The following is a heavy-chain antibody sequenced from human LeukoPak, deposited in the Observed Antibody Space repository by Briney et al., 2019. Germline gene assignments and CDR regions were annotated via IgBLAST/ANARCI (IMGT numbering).Heavy chain of an antibody. CDR1: GYIFTTYD. D-gene: IGHD3-16*01. CDR2: MNPNTGNT. J-gene: IGHJ6*03. V-gene: IGHV1-8*01. Sequence: EASVKVSCRASGYIFTTYDINWVRQAAGQGLEWMGWMNPNTGNTGFAQKFQGRVSITRDTSTGTAYMELSGLRSDDTAIYYCARARVRVREVGGLITAFRDYMDVWGNG. CDR3: ARARVRVREVGGLITAFRDYMDV.